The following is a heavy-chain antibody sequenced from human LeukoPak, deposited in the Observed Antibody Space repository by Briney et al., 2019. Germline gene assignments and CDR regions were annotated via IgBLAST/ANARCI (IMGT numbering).Heavy chain of an antibody. Sequence: SETLSLTCSVSGGSMSSYYWTWIRQPPGKGPEWIGYVDHTGSTNFNPSLNGRVSISRDTSKNLFSLRLRSVTAADTAVYFCARGRVSSSTWYSTYYYYFYMDVWGKGTTVTVSS. CDR3: ARGRVSSSTWYSTYYYYFYMDV. CDR1: GGSMSSYY. D-gene: IGHD4-11*01. CDR2: VDHTGST. V-gene: IGHV4-59*01. J-gene: IGHJ6*03.